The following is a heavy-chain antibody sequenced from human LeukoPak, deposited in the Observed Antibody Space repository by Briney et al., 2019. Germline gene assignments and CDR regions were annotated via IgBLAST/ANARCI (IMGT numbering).Heavy chain of an antibody. CDR1: GYTFTSYG. Sequence: ASVKVSCKASGYTFTSYGIVWVRQAPGQGLEWMGWISTYNQNTHYAQKYQGRVTMTTDTSTSTAHMELRSLRSDDTAVYYCARPRGSGTFPFDYWGQGTLVTVSS. CDR2: ISTYNQNT. D-gene: IGHD3-10*01. V-gene: IGHV1-18*01. CDR3: ARPRGSGTFPFDY. J-gene: IGHJ4*02.